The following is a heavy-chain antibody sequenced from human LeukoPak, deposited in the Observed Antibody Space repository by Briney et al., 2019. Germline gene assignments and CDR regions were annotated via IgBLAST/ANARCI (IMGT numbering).Heavy chain of an antibody. Sequence: GGSLRLSCAASGFAFSSYGINWVRQAPGKGLEWVSYITSSSTIYYADYVKGGFTISRDNAKNSTFMQMNSLRAEDTAVYYCAREAPYYCYYYMDVWGKGTTVTASS. CDR2: ITSSSTI. V-gene: IGHV3-48*04. J-gene: IGHJ6*03. CDR3: AREAPYYCYYYMDV. CDR1: GFAFSSYG.